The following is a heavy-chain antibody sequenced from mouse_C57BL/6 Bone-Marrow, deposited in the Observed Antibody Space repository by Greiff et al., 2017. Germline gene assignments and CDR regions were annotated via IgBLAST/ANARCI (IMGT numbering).Heavy chain of an antibody. Sequence: QVQLQQPGAELVKPGASVKLSCKASGYTFTSYWMHWVKQRPGQGLEWIGMIHPNSGSTNYNEKFKSKATLTVDKSSSTAYMQLSSLTSEDSAVYYCAREGYGSSYYYWGQGTTLTVSS. D-gene: IGHD1-1*01. V-gene: IGHV1-64*01. J-gene: IGHJ2*01. CDR3: AREGYGSSYYY. CDR2: IHPNSGST. CDR1: GYTFTSYW.